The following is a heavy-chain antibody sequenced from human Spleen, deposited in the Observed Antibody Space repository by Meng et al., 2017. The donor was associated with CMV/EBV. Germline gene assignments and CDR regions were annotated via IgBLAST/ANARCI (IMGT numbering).Heavy chain of an antibody. CDR3: ARNGHYSLDS. V-gene: IGHV4-4*02. CDR1: GGYFSIDYW. D-gene: IGHD3-22*01. J-gene: IGHJ4*02. Sequence: LTCAVSGGYFSIDYWWRWVRQAPGKGLQWLGERQHSRTATYNPSLNSRVTFSLDKSKNEFSLKLTSVTVADTAVYYCARNGHYSLDSWSQGTLVTVSS. CDR2: RQHSRTA.